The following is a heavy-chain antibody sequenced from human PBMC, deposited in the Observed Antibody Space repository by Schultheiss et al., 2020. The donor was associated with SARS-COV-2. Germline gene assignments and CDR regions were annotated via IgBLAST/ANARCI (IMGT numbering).Heavy chain of an antibody. V-gene: IGHV3-21*05. D-gene: IGHD3-10*01. CDR2: ISSSSSYT. CDR3: ARDRLWFGESLGYYYGMDV. Sequence: GGSLRLSCAASGFTFSGYAMHWVRQAPGKGLEWVSYISSSSSYTNYADSVKGRFTISRDNAKNSLYLQMNSLRAEDTAVYYCARDRLWFGESLGYYYGMDVWGQGTTVTVSS. CDR1: GFTFSGYA. J-gene: IGHJ6*02.